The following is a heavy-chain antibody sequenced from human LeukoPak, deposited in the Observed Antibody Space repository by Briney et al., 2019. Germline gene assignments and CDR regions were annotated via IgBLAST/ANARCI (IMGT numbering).Heavy chain of an antibody. J-gene: IGHJ5*02. CDR1: GFTFSSYS. D-gene: IGHD3-22*01. V-gene: IGHV3-48*04. CDR2: ISSSSSTI. CDR3: ARLAYYYDSRSHPQRWFDP. Sequence: GGSLRLSCAASGFTFSSYSMNWVRQAPGKGLEWVSYISSSSSTIYYADSVKGRFTISRDNARSSLYLQMNSLRVEDTAVYYCARLAYYYDSRSHPQRWFDPWGQGTLVTVSS.